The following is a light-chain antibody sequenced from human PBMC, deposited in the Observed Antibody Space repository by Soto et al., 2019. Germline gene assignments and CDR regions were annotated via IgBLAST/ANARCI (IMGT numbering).Light chain of an antibody. CDR2: DVS. CDR3: SSYTSVNLYV. CDR1: RSDVGGYKH. V-gene: IGLV2-14*03. J-gene: IGLJ1*01. Sequence: QCVLTRPASVSGAAGEAISISCTGTRSDVGGYKHVSWYQQHPGKVPRLIIFDVSSRPSGVSHRFSGSKSGDTASLTISGLQAEDEADYYCSSYTSVNLYVFGTGTKVTVL.